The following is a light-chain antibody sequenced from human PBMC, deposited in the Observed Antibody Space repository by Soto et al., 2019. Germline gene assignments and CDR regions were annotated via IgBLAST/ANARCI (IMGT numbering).Light chain of an antibody. Sequence: DIQMTQYPSTLSASVGDRVTITCRASQSIGRFLAWYQHQPGKAPKLLIYDASTLESGVPSRFSGTGSGTEITFSITSLQPEDFGTYYCQQCYMGWTFGQGTKVDIK. CDR2: DAS. V-gene: IGKV1-5*01. CDR3: QQCYMGWT. CDR1: QSIGRF. J-gene: IGKJ1*01.